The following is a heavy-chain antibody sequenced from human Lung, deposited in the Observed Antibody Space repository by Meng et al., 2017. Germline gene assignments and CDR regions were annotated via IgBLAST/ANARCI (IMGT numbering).Heavy chain of an antibody. J-gene: IGHJ4*02. D-gene: IGHD6-19*01. CDR3: ARSQQWLDS. V-gene: IGHV6-1*01. CDR1: GDSVSSNSGA. Sequence: QVHLQQPGPGLVKPSQTLSLTCAICGDSVSSNSGAWNWIRQAPSRGLEWLGSTYYRSKWYNGYEVSVRSLITTNPDTSKNQFSLQLNSVTPEDTAVYYCARSQQWLDSWGQGTLVTVSS. CDR2: TYYRSKWYN.